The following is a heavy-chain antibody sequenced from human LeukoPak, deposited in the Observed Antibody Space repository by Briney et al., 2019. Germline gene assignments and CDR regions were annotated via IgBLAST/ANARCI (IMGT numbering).Heavy chain of an antibody. Sequence: ASVKVSCKASGYTFTSYAMHWVRQAPGQRLEWMGWINAGNGNTKYSQKFQGRVTITRDTSASTAYMELSRLRSEDTAVYYCARAYDILTGSDYWGQGTLVTVSS. CDR2: INAGNGNT. V-gene: IGHV1-3*01. CDR3: ARAYDILTGSDY. D-gene: IGHD3-9*01. J-gene: IGHJ4*02. CDR1: GYTFTSYA.